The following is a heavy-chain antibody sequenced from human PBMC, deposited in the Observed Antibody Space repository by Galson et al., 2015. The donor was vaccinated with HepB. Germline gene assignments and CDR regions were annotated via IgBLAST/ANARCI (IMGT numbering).Heavy chain of an antibody. CDR1: GSTFTRYG. CDR3: ARRYTKQDEQSPQSYDF. V-gene: IGHV1-18*01. Sequence: SVKVSCKASGSTFTRYGISWVRQAPGQGLEWMGWISAYNGYTNYAQNLQGRVTMTTDTSTSTAYMELRSLRSDDTAVYYCARRYTKQDEQSPQSYDFWGQGTLVAVSS. CDR2: ISAYNGYT. D-gene: IGHD4-11*01. J-gene: IGHJ4*02.